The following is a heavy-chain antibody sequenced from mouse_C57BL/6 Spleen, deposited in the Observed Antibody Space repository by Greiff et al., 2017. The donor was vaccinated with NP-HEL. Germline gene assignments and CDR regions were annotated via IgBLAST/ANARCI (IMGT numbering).Heavy chain of an antibody. D-gene: IGHD1-1*01. CDR3: ARGPPVTTVVATNYFDY. J-gene: IGHJ2*01. CDR1: GYTFTDYN. Sequence: LQQSGPELVKPGASVKMSCKASGYTFTDYNMHWVKQSHGKSLEWIGYINPNNGGTSYNQKFKGKATLTVNKSSSTAYMELRSLTSEDSAVYYCARGPPVTTVVATNYFDYWGQGTTLTVSS. CDR2: INPNNGGT. V-gene: IGHV1-22*01.